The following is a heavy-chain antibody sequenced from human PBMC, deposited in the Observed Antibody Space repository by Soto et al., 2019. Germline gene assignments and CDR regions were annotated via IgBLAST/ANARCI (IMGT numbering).Heavy chain of an antibody. Sequence: PGGSLRLSCAASGFTFSSYGMHWVRQAPGKGLEWVAVIWYDGSNKYYADSVKGRCTISRDNSKNTLYLQMNSLRAEDTAVYYCRFGLRDAFDIWGQGTMVTVSS. CDR2: IWYDGSNK. D-gene: IGHD3-16*01. CDR3: RFGLRDAFDI. CDR1: GFTFSSYG. V-gene: IGHV3-33*01. J-gene: IGHJ3*02.